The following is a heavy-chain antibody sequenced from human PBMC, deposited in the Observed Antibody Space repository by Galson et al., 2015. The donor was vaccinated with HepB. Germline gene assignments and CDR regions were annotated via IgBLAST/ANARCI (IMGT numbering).Heavy chain of an antibody. Sequence: SVKVSCKASGGTFSSYAISWVRQAPGQGLEWMGGIIPIFGTANYAQKFQGRVTITADKSTSTAYMELSSLRSEDTAVYYCAFLLFYYYYGMDVWGQGTTVTVSS. V-gene: IGHV1-69*06. J-gene: IGHJ6*02. CDR2: IIPIFGTA. D-gene: IGHD1-26*01. CDR1: GGTFSSYA. CDR3: AFLLFYYYYGMDV.